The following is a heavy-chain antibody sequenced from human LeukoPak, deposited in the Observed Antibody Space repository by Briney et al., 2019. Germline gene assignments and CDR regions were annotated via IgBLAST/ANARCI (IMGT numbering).Heavy chain of an antibody. CDR2: IYYSGST. J-gene: IGHJ4*02. CDR1: GGSISSSRYY. Sequence: SETLSLTCSVSGGSISSSRYYWGWIRQPPGKGLEWIGSIYYSGSTYYNPSLKSRVTISVDTSKNQISLKLSSVTAADTAVYYCQGISSGYYYMDSYYWGQGTLVTVSS. CDR3: QGISSGYYYMDSYY. V-gene: IGHV4-39*07. D-gene: IGHD3-22*01.